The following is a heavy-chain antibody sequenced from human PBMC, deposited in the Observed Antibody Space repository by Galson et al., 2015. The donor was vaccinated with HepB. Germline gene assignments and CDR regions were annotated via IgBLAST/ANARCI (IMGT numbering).Heavy chain of an antibody. CDR1: GFTFSSYW. J-gene: IGHJ4*02. V-gene: IGHV3-74*01. CDR2: INSDGSST. D-gene: IGHD3-3*01. CDR3: ARTFDFWSGYYTQVRAFDY. Sequence: SLRLSCAASGFTFSSYWMHWVRQAQGKGLVWVSRINSDGSSTSYADSVKGRFTTSRDNAKNTLYLQMNSLRAEDTAVYYCARTFDFWSGYYTQVRAFDYWGQGTLVTVSS.